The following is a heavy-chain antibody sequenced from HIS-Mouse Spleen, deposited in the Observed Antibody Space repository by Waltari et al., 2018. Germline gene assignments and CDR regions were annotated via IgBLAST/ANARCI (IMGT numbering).Heavy chain of an antibody. CDR1: GAPISRSTYS. CDR3: AREIPYSSSWYDWYFDL. CDR2: IYYSGST. J-gene: IGHJ2*01. D-gene: IGHD6-13*01. Sequence: QLQLQESGPGLVKPSETLSLPCPLPGAPISRSTYSWGWIRQPPGKGLGWIGSIYYSGSTYYNPSLKSRVTISVDTSKNQFSLKLSSVTAADTAVYYCAREIPYSSSWYDWYFDLWGRGTLVTVSS. V-gene: IGHV4-39*07.